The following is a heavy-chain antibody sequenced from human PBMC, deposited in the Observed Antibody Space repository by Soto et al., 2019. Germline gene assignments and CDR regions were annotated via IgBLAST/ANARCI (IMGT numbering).Heavy chain of an antibody. CDR2: ISGSGGST. V-gene: IGHV3-23*01. CDR1: GFPFSSYP. D-gene: IGHD5-18*01. J-gene: IGHJ4*02. Sequence: GGSLTLSCAASGFPFSSYPKSWVRPPPEEGLEWVTAISGSGGSTYYADSVKGRFTISRHNSKNTLYLQLNSLRAEDTAVYYCAKEISHTAMVTFPLDFWGQGTLVTVSS. CDR3: AKEISHTAMVTFPLDF.